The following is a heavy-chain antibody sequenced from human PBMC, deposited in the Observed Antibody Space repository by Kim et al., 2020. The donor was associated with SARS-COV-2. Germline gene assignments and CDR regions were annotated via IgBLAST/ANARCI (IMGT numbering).Heavy chain of an antibody. Sequence: SETLSLTCTVSGGSISSSSYYWGWIRQPPGKGLEWIGSIYYSGSTYYNPSLKSRVTISVDTSKNQFSLKLSSVTAADTAVYYCASRYSTVIDSSGYPADYWGQGTLVTVSS. V-gene: IGHV4-39*01. CDR1: GGSISSSSYY. D-gene: IGHD6-25*01. J-gene: IGHJ4*02. CDR2: IYYSGST. CDR3: ASRYSTVIDSSGYPADY.